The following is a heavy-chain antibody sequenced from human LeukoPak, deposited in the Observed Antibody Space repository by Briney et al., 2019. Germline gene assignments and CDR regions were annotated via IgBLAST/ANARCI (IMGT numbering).Heavy chain of an antibody. D-gene: IGHD6-13*01. J-gene: IGHJ4*02. V-gene: IGHV4-61*08. CDR2: IYYSGST. Sequence: SQTLSLTCAVSRGSFSSGAYAWTWIRQPPGKGLEWIGYIYYSGSTNYNPSLKSRVTISVDTSKNQFSLKLSSVTAADTAVYYCAGVRRGAAAGNFDYWGQGTLVTVSS. CDR1: RGSFSSGAYA. CDR3: AGVRRGAAAGNFDY.